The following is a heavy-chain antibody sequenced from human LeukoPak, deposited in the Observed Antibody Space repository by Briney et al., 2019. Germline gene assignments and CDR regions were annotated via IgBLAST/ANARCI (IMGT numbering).Heavy chain of an antibody. Sequence: ASVKVSCKASGGTFSSYAISWVRQAPGQGLEWMGGIIPIFGTATYAQKFQGRVTITTDESTSTAYMELSSLRSEDTAVYYCARDLDGSYYDSSGYISGGDSWFDPWGQGTLVTVSS. D-gene: IGHD3-22*01. J-gene: IGHJ5*02. CDR2: IIPIFGTA. V-gene: IGHV1-69*05. CDR3: ARDLDGSYYDSSGYISGGDSWFDP. CDR1: GGTFSSYA.